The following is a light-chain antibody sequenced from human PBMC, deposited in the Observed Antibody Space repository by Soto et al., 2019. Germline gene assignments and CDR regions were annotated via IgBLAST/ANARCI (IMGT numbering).Light chain of an antibody. CDR1: SSDVGGSNY. J-gene: IGLJ2*01. CDR2: EVS. CDR3: CSYAGSFVV. V-gene: IGLV2-14*01. Sequence: QSALIQPASVSGSPGQSITISCTGTSSDVGGSNYVSWYQHHPHRAPKLLIYEVSYRPSGVSNRFSGSKSGNMASLTISGLQAEDEADYYCCSYAGSFVVFGGGTQLTVL.